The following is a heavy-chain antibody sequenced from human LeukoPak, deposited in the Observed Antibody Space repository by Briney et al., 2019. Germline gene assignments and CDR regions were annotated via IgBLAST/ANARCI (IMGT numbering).Heavy chain of an antibody. D-gene: IGHD3-22*01. Sequence: PGGSLRLSCAASGFTFSSYSMNWVRQTPGKGLEWVSHISSGSSTIYYTDSVKGRFTISRDNAKNSLYLQMNSLRDEDTAVYYCARGYYDSSGYLTFDYWGQGTLVTVSS. CDR2: ISSGSSTI. V-gene: IGHV3-48*02. CDR3: ARGYYDSSGYLTFDY. J-gene: IGHJ4*02. CDR1: GFTFSSYS.